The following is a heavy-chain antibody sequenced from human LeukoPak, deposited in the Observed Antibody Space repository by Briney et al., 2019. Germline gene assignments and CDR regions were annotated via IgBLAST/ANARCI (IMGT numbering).Heavy chain of an antibody. Sequence: GGSLRLSCAASGFTFSSYWMSWVRQAPGKGLEWVANIKQDGSEKYYVDSVKGRFTISRDNAKNSLYLQMNSLRAEDTAVYYCARLPGSPCNWFDPWGQGTLVTVSP. V-gene: IGHV3-7*01. CDR2: IKQDGSEK. CDR3: ARLPGSPCNWFDP. J-gene: IGHJ5*02. CDR1: GFTFSSYW. D-gene: IGHD2-2*01.